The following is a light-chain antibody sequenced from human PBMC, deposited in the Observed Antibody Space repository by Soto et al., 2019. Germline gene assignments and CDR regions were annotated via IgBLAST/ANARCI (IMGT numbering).Light chain of an antibody. V-gene: IGLV2-14*01. CDR2: EVS. Sequence: QSALTQPASVSGSPGQSITISCTGTSSDVGGYDYVSWYQHFPGKAPKLIIYEVSNRPSGVSNRFSGSKSGNTASLTISGLQAEDEADYYCSSYTSSITVEVVFGGGTKLTVL. CDR3: SSYTSSITVEVV. CDR1: SSDVGGYDY. J-gene: IGLJ2*01.